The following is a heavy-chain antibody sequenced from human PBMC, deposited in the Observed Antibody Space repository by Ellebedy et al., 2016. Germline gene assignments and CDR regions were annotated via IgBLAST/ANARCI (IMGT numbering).Heavy chain of an antibody. J-gene: IGHJ4*02. Sequence: GESLKISXAASGFTFSSHSMHWVRQVPGKGLVWVSRIDNDGSNTYYADSVKGRFTISRDNAKSTLYLQMNGLRAEDTAVYYCSRDQDGMGGTSDYWGQGTLVTVSS. CDR2: IDNDGSNT. D-gene: IGHD1-26*01. V-gene: IGHV3-74*01. CDR1: GFTFSSHS. CDR3: SRDQDGMGGTSDY.